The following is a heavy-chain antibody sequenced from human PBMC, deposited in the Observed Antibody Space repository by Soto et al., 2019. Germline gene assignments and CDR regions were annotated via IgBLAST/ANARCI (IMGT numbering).Heavy chain of an antibody. V-gene: IGHV3-23*01. J-gene: IGHJ4*02. CDR1: GFTFSSYA. Sequence: GGSLRLSCAASGFTFSSYAMSWVRQAPGKGLEWVSVISGRGGSTYYADSVKGRFIISRDNSKNTLYLQMNSLRAEDTAVYYCAKVRDSSGYYSNPLFDYWGQGTLVTVSS. D-gene: IGHD3-22*01. CDR3: AKVRDSSGYYSNPLFDY. CDR2: ISGRGGST.